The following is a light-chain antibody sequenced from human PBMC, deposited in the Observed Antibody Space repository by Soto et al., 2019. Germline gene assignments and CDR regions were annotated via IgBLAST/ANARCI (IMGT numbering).Light chain of an antibody. Sequence: TQMTQSPSTLSASVGDSVSITCRARRDIGTWVAWFQQKPGRAPNLLIYRASTLARGVPSRFSGSGSGTEFTLTISSLQPDDFATYYCHRHETYPLAFGGGTKVDI. CDR1: RDIGTW. J-gene: IGKJ4*01. CDR3: HRHETYPLA. CDR2: RAS. V-gene: IGKV1-5*03.